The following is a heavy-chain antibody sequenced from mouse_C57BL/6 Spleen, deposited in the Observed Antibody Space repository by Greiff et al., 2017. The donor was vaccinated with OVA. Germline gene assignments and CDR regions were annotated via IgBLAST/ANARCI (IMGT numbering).Heavy chain of an antibody. V-gene: IGHV1-52*01. CDR3: ARHEENYYFDY. J-gene: IGHJ2*01. Sequence: QVQLQQPGAELVRPGSSVKLSCKASGYTFTSYWMHWVKQRPIQGLEWIGNIDPSDSETHYNQKFKDKATLTVDKSSSTAYMQLSSLTSEDSAVYYCARHEENYYFDYWGQGTTLTVSS. CDR1: GYTFTSYW. CDR2: IDPSDSET.